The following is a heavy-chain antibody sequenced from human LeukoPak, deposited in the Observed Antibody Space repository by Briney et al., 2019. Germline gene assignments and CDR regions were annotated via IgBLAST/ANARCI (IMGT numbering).Heavy chain of an antibody. CDR3: ARPSYYDSAGYYRSYYFDF. J-gene: IGHJ4*02. D-gene: IGHD3-22*01. CDR1: GFTFNTYG. CDR2: MWFDGSHP. V-gene: IGHV3-33*01. Sequence: GGSLRLSCAASGFTFNTYGMHWVRQAPGKGLEWVAIMWFDGSHPYYADSVKGRFTISRDTSKGTLYLQMDSLRAEDTAVYYCARPSYYDSAGYYRSYYFDFWGQGTLVTVSS.